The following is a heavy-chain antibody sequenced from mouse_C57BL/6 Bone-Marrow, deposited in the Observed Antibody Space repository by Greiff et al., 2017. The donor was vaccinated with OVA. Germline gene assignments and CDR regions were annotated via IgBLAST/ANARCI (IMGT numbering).Heavy chain of an antibody. CDR2: INPSSGYT. CDR3: ARLSITTVGYFDV. V-gene: IGHV1-7*01. D-gene: IGHD1-1*01. J-gene: IGHJ1*03. Sequence: VQLQPSGAELAKPGASVKLSCKASGYTFTSYWMHWVKQRPGQGLEWICYINPSSGYTKYNQKCKDKAPLTADKSSSTAYMQLSSLTYEDSAVDYCARLSITTVGYFDVWGTGTTVTVSS. CDR1: GYTFTSYW.